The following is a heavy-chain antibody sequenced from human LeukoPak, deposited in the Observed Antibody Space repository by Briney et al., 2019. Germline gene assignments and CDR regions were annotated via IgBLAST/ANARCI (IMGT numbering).Heavy chain of an antibody. CDR2: IKEDGSAK. Sequence: GGSLRLSCAASGFTFSRYWMSWVRQAPGKGLEWVANIKEDGSAKYYVDSVEGRFTISRDNAKNTLYLQMNSLRAEDTAVYHCARDRGGPFDYWGQGTLVTVSS. D-gene: IGHD2-15*01. J-gene: IGHJ4*02. V-gene: IGHV3-7*01. CDR3: ARDRGGPFDY. CDR1: GFTFSRYW.